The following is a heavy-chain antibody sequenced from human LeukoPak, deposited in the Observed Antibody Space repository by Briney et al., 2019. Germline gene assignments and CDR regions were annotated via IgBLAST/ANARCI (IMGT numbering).Heavy chain of an antibody. D-gene: IGHD3-22*01. CDR1: GFTFSSYS. J-gene: IGHJ3*02. CDR3: ARGDSSGYPDAFDI. CDR2: ISSSSGYI. Sequence: GGSLRLSCAASGFTFSSYSMNWVRQAPGKGLEWVSSISSSSGYIYYADSVKGRFTISRDNAKNSLYLQMNSLRAEDTAVYYCARGDSSGYPDAFDIWGQGTMVTVSS. V-gene: IGHV3-21*01.